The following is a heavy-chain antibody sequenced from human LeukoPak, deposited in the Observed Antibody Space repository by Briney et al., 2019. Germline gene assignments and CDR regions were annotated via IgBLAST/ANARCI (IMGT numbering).Heavy chain of an antibody. D-gene: IGHD6-19*01. CDR1: GGSISSYY. CDR2: VYNSGTT. CDR3: AQTTGWPGFDY. V-gene: IGHV4-59*01. J-gene: IGHJ4*02. Sequence: SETLSLTCTVSGGSISSYYWSWIRQPPGKGLEWIGYVYNSGTTNYNPSLKSRVTISVDTSKNQFSLKLTSVTAADTAVYYCAQTTGWPGFDYWGQGTLVTVSS.